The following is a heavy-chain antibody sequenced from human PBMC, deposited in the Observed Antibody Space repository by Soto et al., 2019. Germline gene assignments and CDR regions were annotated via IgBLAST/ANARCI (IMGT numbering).Heavy chain of an antibody. CDR1: GGTFSSYT. V-gene: IGHV1-69*08. CDR2: IIPILGIA. Sequence: QVQLVQSGAEVKKPGSSVEVSCKASGGTFSSYTISWVRQAPGQGLEWMGRIIPILGIANYAQKFQGRVTITADKSTSTAYMELSSLRSEDTAVYYCARDIDGSGSYVGYWGQGTLVTVSS. D-gene: IGHD3-10*01. CDR3: ARDIDGSGSYVGY. J-gene: IGHJ4*02.